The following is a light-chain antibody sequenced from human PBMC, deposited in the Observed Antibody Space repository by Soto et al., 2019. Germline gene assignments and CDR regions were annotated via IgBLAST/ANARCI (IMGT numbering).Light chain of an antibody. CDR1: QSISRS. Sequence: DIQMTQSPSTLAAAVGDRVTITCRASQSISRSLAWYQQQPGKAPSLLIYDASSLEGGVPSRFSGSGFGTEFTLTITNLQPADFATYYCQQYSDSLISLGPGTSVDFK. V-gene: IGKV1-5*01. J-gene: IGKJ3*01. CDR2: DAS. CDR3: QQYSDSLIS.